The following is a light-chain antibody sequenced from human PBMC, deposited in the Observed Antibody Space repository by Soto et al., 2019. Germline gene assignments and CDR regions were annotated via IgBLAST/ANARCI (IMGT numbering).Light chain of an antibody. CDR2: AAS. CDR1: QSISTY. V-gene: IGKV1-39*01. J-gene: IGKJ4*01. CDR3: QQSHSVPLT. Sequence: DIQMTQSPSSLYASVRDRVTITCRASQSISTYIDWFQQKPGKAPKLLISAASTLESGVPSRFSGSGSGTDFTLTISSLQPEDVATYFCQQSHSVPLTFGGGTKVEI.